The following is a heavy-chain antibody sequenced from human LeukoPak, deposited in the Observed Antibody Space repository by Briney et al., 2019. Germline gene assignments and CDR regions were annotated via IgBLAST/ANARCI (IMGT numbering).Heavy chain of an antibody. Sequence: GGSLRLSCAASGFTFSSYAMHWVRQAPGKGLEGVAVISYDGSNKYYADSVKGRFTISRDNSKNTLYLQMNSLRAEDTAVYYCAREAYCSSTSCPPGIGQFDYWGQGTLVTVSS. D-gene: IGHD2-2*01. CDR2: ISYDGSNK. CDR3: AREAYCSSTSCPPGIGQFDY. V-gene: IGHV3-30*01. J-gene: IGHJ4*02. CDR1: GFTFSSYA.